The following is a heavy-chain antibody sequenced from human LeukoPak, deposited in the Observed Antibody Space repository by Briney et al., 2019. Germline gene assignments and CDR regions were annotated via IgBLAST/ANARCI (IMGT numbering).Heavy chain of an antibody. D-gene: IGHD6-19*01. CDR3: ARGQQWLEAFDY. CDR2: INPNSGFA. CDR1: GYTFTGYY. Sequence: ASVTVSCKASGYTFTGYYIHWVRQAPGQGLQWMGWINPNSGFAHYPQNFQGRLTMTRDTSISTVYMELSRLRSDDTAVYYCARGQQWLEAFDYWGLGTLVTVSS. V-gene: IGHV1-2*02. J-gene: IGHJ4*02.